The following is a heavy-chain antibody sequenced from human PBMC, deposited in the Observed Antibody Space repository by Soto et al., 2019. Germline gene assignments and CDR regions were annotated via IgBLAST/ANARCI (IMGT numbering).Heavy chain of an antibody. D-gene: IGHD6-6*01. CDR2: ISSNGVGT. Sequence: EVQLAESGGGLAQPGGSLRLSCAASGFTLSGYAMDWVRQARGKGLEYVSGISSNGVGTYYANSVQGRFTISRDNSKNTVYLQMGSLRPEDMAVYYCARRARPGFYYMDVWGKGTTVTVSS. J-gene: IGHJ6*03. CDR1: GFTLSGYA. CDR3: ARRARPGFYYMDV. V-gene: IGHV3-64*01.